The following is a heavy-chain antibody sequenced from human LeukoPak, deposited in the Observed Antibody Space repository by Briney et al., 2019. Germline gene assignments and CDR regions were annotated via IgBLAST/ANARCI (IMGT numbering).Heavy chain of an antibody. CDR1: VYSISSNTW. Sequence: PWGTLSLTCAVSVYSISSNTWWAWIREPPGRGLGWFGYIFYSGNTYYNPYNPSLTTRVTMTVETSPNQCSLTLDARTQIVTAMYYWARNQAVAANRGAFDIWGEGTMVTVSS. V-gene: IGHV4-28*01. D-gene: IGHD6-19*01. CDR2: IFYSGNT. CDR3: ARNQAVAANRGAFDI. J-gene: IGHJ3*02.